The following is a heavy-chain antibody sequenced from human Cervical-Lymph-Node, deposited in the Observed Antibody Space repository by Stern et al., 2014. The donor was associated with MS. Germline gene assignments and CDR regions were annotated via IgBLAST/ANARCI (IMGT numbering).Heavy chain of an antibody. J-gene: IGHJ4*02. D-gene: IGHD5-12*01. V-gene: IGHV5-51*03. CDR2: IFPRDSNT. CDR3: ASSPATPSGYDRFDY. CDR1: GYLFDDYW. Sequence: VQLVQSGAEVKKPGESLKISCEASGYLFDDYWIGWVRQMSGRGLELVAIIFPRDSNTRYSPSVQGQVTISADKSIRTAYLQWSSLKAAAPAIYYCASSPATPSGYDRFDYWGQGALVTVSS.